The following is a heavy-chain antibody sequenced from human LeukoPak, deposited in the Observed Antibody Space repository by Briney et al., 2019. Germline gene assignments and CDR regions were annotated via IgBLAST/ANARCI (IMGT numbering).Heavy chain of an antibody. V-gene: IGHV3-64*01. CDR3: AREGLGGFDY. CDR2: ISSNGGST. Sequence: PGGSLRLSCAASGFTFSSYAMHWVRQAPGKGLEYVSAISSNGGSTYYANSVKGRFTISRDNSKNTLYLQMGSLRAEDMAVYYCAREGLGGFDYWGQGTLVTVAS. CDR1: GFTFSSYA. J-gene: IGHJ4*02. D-gene: IGHD3-3*01.